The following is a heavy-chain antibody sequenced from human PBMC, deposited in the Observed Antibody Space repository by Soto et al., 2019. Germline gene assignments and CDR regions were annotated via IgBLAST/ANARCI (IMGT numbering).Heavy chain of an antibody. D-gene: IGHD2-8*02. CDR3: AGLAGYCAGGGCLPYFDH. CDR1: GITFSNFA. J-gene: IGHJ4*02. Sequence: DVQLLESGGGLVHPGGSLRLSCAASGITFSNFAMNWVRQAPGKGLEWVSSISATGGSVYYADAVRGRFFISRDNAKNKVYPQMNRLRAEDTATYFCAGLAGYCAGGGCLPYFDHWGQGLLVTVSS. V-gene: IGHV3-23*01. CDR2: ISATGGSV.